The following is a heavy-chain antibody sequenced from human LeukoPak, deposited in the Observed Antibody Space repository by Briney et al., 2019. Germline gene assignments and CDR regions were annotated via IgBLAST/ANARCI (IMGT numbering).Heavy chain of an antibody. CDR3: ARSGQYPYYYDSSGYSDY. Sequence: ASVKVSCKASGYTFTSYGISWVRQAPGQGLEWMGWISAYNGNTNYAQKLQGRVTMTTDTSTSTAYMELRSLRSDDTAVYYCARSGQYPYYYDSSGYSDYWGQGTLVTVSS. CDR2: ISAYNGNT. J-gene: IGHJ4*02. CDR1: GYTFTSYG. V-gene: IGHV1-18*01. D-gene: IGHD3-22*01.